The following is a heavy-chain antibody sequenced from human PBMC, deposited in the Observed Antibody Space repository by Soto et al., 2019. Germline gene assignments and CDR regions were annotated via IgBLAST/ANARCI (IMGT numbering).Heavy chain of an antibody. CDR3: ARSVTDWFDP. CDR2: IYYSGST. V-gene: IGHV4-31*03. Sequence: SETLSLTCTVSGGSISSGVYYWSWIRHHPGNGLEWIGYIYYSGSTYYNPSLKSRVTISVYTSKNQFSLKLSSVTAADTAVYYCARSVTDWFDPWDQGTRITV. J-gene: IGHJ5*02. CDR1: GGSISSGVYY. D-gene: IGHD4-4*01.